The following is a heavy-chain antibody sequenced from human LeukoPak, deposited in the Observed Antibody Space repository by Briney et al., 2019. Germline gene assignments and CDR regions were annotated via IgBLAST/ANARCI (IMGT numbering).Heavy chain of an antibody. V-gene: IGHV1-69-2*01. J-gene: IGHJ4*02. CDR1: GYTFTDYY. D-gene: IGHD1-26*01. CDR3: ARRVGATYYLDY. Sequence: GASVKVSCKASGYTFTDYYMHWVQQAPGKGLEWMGRVDPEDGETIYAEKFQGRVTITADTSTDTAYMELSSLRSEDTAVYYCARRVGATYYLDYWGQGTLVTVSS. CDR2: VDPEDGET.